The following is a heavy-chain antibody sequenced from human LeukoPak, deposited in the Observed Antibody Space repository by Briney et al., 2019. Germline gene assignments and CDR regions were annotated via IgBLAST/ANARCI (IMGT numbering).Heavy chain of an antibody. CDR3: ARDRDGPDY. Sequence: PGGSLRLSCVASGFTFSNYWMHWVRQGPGKGLVWVSRINSDGSSTRYADSVKGRFTISRDNAKNTLYLQMNSLRAEDTAVYYCARDRDGPDYWGQGTLVTVSS. CDR2: INSDGSST. V-gene: IGHV3-74*01. J-gene: IGHJ4*02. D-gene: IGHD5-24*01. CDR1: GFTFSNYW.